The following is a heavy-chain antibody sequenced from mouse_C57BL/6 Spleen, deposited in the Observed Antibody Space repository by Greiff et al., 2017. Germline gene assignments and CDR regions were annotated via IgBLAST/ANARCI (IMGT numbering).Heavy chain of an antibody. CDR3: ARSITTVVDFDY. V-gene: IGHV1-19*01. J-gene: IGHJ2*01. CDR1: GYTFTDYY. CDR2: INPYNGGT. Sequence: VQLKQSGPVLVKPGASVKMSCKASGYTFTDYYMNWVKQSHGKSLEWIGVINPYNGGTSYNQKFKGKATLTVDKSSSTAYMELNSLTSEDSAVYYCARSITTVVDFDYWGQGTTLTVSS. D-gene: IGHD1-1*01.